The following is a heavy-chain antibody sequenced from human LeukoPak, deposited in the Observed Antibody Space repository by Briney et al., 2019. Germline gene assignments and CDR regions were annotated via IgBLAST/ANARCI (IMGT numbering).Heavy chain of an antibody. CDR1: GYTFTSCD. V-gene: IGHV1-8*01. J-gene: IGHJ4*02. D-gene: IGHD6-19*01. CDR3: TRGSSGRRDN. Sequence: VASVTVSCKASGYTFTSCDINWVRQAPGQGLDWMGWRNPNSGNTGYGQSFQGRITMTRDISIGTAYMELSNLTSEDTAIYYCTRGSSGRRDNWGQGTLVTVSA. CDR2: RNPNSGNT.